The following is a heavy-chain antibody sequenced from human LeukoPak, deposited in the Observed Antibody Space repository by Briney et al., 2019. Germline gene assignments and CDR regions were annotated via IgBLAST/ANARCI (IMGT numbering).Heavy chain of an antibody. CDR3: ARDHCGGDCSDAFDI. CDR1: GFTFSSYG. CDR2: IRYDGSNK. V-gene: IGHV3-30*02. D-gene: IGHD2-21*02. J-gene: IGHJ3*02. Sequence: PGGSLRLSCAASGFTFSSYGMHWVRQAPGKGLEWVAFIRYDGSNKYYADSVKGRFTISRDNSKNTLYLQMNSLRAEDTAVYYCARDHCGGDCSDAFDIWGQGTMVTVSS.